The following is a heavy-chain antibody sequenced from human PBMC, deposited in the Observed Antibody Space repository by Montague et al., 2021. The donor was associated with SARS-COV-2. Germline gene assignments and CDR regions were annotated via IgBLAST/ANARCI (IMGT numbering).Heavy chain of an antibody. J-gene: IGHJ4*02. CDR3: AKGSLPGDFVFHY. D-gene: IGHD4-17*01. V-gene: IGHV3-23*01. Sequence: SLRLSCAASGFTFSTYAMNWVRQAPGKGLEWVSGISGNGGGTFYADSVKGRFTISRDNSKNTLYLQMNSLRAEDTAVYFCAKGSLPGDFVFHYWGQGTLVTVSS. CDR1: GFTFSTYA. CDR2: ISGNGGGT.